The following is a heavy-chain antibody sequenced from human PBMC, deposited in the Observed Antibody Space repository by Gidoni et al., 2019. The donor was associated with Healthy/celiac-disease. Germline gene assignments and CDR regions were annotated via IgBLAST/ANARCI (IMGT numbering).Heavy chain of an antibody. Sequence: QVQLVQSGAEVKKPGASVKVSCTASGYTFTSYYMHWVRQAPGQGLEWMGRINPSGGSTSYAQKFQGRVTMTRDTSTSTVYMELSSLRSEDTAVYYCARDPPYGSGSYYTGPDYYGMDVWGQGTTVTVSS. CDR3: ARDPPYGSGSYYTGPDYYGMDV. V-gene: IGHV1-46*03. D-gene: IGHD3-10*01. CDR2: INPSGGST. J-gene: IGHJ6*02. CDR1: GYTFTSYY.